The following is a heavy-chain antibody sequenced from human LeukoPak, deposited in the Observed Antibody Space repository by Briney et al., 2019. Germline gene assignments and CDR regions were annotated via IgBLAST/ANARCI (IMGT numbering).Heavy chain of an antibody. CDR2: INPNSGCT. Sequence: ASVKVSCKASGYTFTGYYMHWVRQAPGQGLEWMGWINPNSGCTNYAQKLQGRVTITRDTSISTAYMELSRLRSDDTAVYYCARDPNYYDSSGPPDYWGQGTLVTVSS. CDR3: ARDPNYYDSSGPPDY. CDR1: GYTFTGYY. J-gene: IGHJ4*02. V-gene: IGHV1-2*02. D-gene: IGHD3-22*01.